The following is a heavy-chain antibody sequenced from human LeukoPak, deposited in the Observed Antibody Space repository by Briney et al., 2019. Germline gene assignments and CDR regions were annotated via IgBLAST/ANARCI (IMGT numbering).Heavy chain of an antibody. D-gene: IGHD3-16*01. CDR3: AKETIMGD. J-gene: IGHJ4*02. CDR2: ISRSGDDT. CDR1: GFTFSNYA. V-gene: IGHV3-23*01. Sequence: QPGGSLRLSCAASGFTFSNYAMTWVRQVPGKGLEWVSSISRSGDDTYSADSVKGRFTISRDNSKNTLYLQMDSLRAEDTALYYCAKETIMGDWGQGTLVTVSS.